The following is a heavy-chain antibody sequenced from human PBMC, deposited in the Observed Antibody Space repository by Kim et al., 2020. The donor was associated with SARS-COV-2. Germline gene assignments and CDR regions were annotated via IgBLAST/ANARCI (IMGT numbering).Heavy chain of an antibody. Sequence: GGSLRLSCAASGFTFSSYAMHWVRQAPGKGLEWVAVISYDGSNKYYADSVKGRFTISRDNSKNTLYLQMNSLRAEDTAVYYCARVAEVVVTAPVGYWGQGTLVTVSS. J-gene: IGHJ4*02. CDR1: GFTFSSYA. CDR3: ARVAEVVVTAPVGY. D-gene: IGHD2-21*02. V-gene: IGHV3-30*04. CDR2: ISYDGSNK.